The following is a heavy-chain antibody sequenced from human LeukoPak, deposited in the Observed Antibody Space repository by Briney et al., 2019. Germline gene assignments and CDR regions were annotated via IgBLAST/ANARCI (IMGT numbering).Heavy chain of an antibody. V-gene: IGHV4-30-2*01. D-gene: IGHD3-10*01. J-gene: IGHJ4*02. CDR1: GGSISSGGYY. CDR2: IYHSGST. Sequence: PSQTLSLTCTVSGGSISSGGYYWSWIRQPPGKGLEWIGYIYHSGSTYYNPSLKSRVTISVDRSKNQFSLKLSSVTAADTAVYYCARENNTMVRGAILWWGQGTLVTVSS. CDR3: ARENNTMVRGAILW.